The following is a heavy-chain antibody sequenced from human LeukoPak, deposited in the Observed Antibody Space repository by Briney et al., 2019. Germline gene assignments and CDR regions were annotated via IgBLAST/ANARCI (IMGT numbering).Heavy chain of an antibody. CDR2: INPNTGVT. J-gene: IGHJ4*02. CDR3: AKDLIVVVTAQRRPDY. V-gene: IGHV1-2*02. Sequence: GASVKVSCKTSGYTFTDYCMHWVRQAPGQGLEWMGWINPNTGVTNYAQKFQGRVTMTRDTSITTAYMDLTRLRSDDTAVYYCAKDLIVVVTAQRRPDYWGQGTLVTVSS. CDR1: GYTFTDYC. D-gene: IGHD2-21*02.